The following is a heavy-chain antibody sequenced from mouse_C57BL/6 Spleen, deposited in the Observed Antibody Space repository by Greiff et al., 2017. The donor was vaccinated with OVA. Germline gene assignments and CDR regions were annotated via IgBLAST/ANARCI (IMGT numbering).Heavy chain of an antibody. CDR1: GFSLTSYG. V-gene: IGHV2-3*01. Sequence: VKLVESGPGLVAPSQCLSITCTVSGFSLTSYGVSWVRQPPGKGLEWLGVIWGDGGTNYHSALITRLSISKDKSKSQVVLKLNSLQTDDTATYYCANYYSNTLGYAMDYWGQGTSVTVSS. D-gene: IGHD2-5*01. CDR3: ANYYSNTLGYAMDY. J-gene: IGHJ4*01. CDR2: IWGDGGT.